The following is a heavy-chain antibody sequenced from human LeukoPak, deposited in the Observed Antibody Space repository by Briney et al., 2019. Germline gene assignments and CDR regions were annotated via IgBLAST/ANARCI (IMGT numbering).Heavy chain of an antibody. V-gene: IGHV1-2*06. CDR3: ARRGFSNWFDP. J-gene: IGHJ5*02. Sequence: ASVKVSCKASGYTFSTYYLHWVRQAPGQGLEWLGRLNPDNGDTNYAQKFQGRVTMTRDTSISTAYMEVSSLRSDDTAVYYCARRGFSNWFDPRGQGTLVTVSS. CDR1: GYTFSTYY. D-gene: IGHD2/OR15-2a*01. CDR2: LNPDNGDT.